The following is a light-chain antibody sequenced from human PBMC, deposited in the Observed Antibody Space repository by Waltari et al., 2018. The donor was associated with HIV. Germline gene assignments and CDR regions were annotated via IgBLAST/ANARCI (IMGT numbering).Light chain of an antibody. V-gene: IGKV1-5*03. CDR1: QSGSNW. J-gene: IGKJ1*01. CDR3: QHYNSYPWT. Sequence: DIQMTQSPSLLPASMGDRVPFTLRDSQSGSNWLAWYQQKPGRAPKLLIYKASSLESGVPSRFSGSGSGAEFTLTISSLQPDDIATYYCQHYNSYPWTFGQGTKVEIK. CDR2: KAS.